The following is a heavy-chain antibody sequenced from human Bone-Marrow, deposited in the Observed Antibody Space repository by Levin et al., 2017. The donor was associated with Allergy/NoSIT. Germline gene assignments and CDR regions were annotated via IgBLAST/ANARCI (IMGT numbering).Heavy chain of an antibody. Sequence: PGGSLRLSCAASGFSFSNYAMTWVRQAPGKGLEWVSTISGYGTNTFYADSMRGRFTISKDNSKNLLYLQINSLRVEDTAVYYCAKGWLQSEYFDYWGQGTLVTVSS. V-gene: IGHV3-23*01. CDR1: GFSFSNYA. J-gene: IGHJ4*02. D-gene: IGHD5-24*01. CDR2: ISGYGTNT. CDR3: AKGWLQSEYFDY.